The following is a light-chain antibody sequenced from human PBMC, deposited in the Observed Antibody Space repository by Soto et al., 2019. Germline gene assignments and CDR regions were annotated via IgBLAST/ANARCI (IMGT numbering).Light chain of an antibody. J-gene: IGLJ2*01. CDR2: SNN. CDR3: AAWDDSLNVLV. Sequence: QSVLTQPPSASGTPGQRVTISCSGSSSNIGSNTVNWYQQLPGTAPKLLIYSNNQRPSGVPDRFSGSKSGTSASLAISGLQSEDEADYYCAAWDDSLNVLVFGGGTQLTV. CDR1: SSNIGSNT. V-gene: IGLV1-44*01.